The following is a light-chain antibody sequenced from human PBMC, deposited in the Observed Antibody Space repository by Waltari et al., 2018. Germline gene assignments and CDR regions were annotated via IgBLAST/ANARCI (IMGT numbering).Light chain of an antibody. Sequence: QSALTQPASVSGFPGPMINMSCTGSRSDFRDYDYFSWYQHHPGEAPKLIIYDVTHRPSWISNRFSGSKSGSAASLTISGLQAEDEADYYCSSYTNRILVFGGGTKLTVL. CDR1: RSDFRDYDY. CDR3: SSYTNRILV. CDR2: DVT. J-gene: IGLJ2*01. V-gene: IGLV2-14*03.